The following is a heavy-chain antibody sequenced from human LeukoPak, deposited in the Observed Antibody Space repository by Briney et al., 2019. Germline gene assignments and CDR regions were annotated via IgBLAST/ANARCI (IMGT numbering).Heavy chain of an antibody. CDR1: GGSISSSSYY. V-gene: IGHV4-39*07. CDR2: IYYSGST. CDR3: ARVFNWKGWFDP. Sequence: PSETLSLTCTVSGGSISSSSYYWGWIRQPPGKGLEWIGSIYYSGSTYYNPSLKSRVTISVDTSKNQFSLKLSSVTAADTAVYYSARVFNWKGWFDPWGQGTLVTVSS. J-gene: IGHJ5*02. D-gene: IGHD1-20*01.